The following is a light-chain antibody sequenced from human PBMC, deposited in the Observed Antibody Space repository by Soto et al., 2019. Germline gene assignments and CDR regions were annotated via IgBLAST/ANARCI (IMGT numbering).Light chain of an antibody. V-gene: IGLV7-43*01. CDR2: STS. CDR3: LLYYGGVQPVV. J-gene: IGLJ2*01. Sequence: QTVVTQEPSLTVSPGGTVTLTCASSTGAVTSAYHPNWFQQKPGQAPRALIYSTSNKYYWTPARFSVSLLGGKAALTLSGVQPEDEAEYYCLLYYGGVQPVVFGGGTKLTVL. CDR1: TGAVTSAYH.